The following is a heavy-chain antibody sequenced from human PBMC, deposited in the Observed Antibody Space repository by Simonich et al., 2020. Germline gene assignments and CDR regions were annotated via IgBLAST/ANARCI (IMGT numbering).Heavy chain of an antibody. J-gene: IGHJ3*02. CDR2: ISSSGSTI. CDR3: AREKWLRFAFDI. D-gene: IGHD5-12*01. CDR1: GFTFSSYE. V-gene: IGHV3-48*03. Sequence: QPGGSLRLSCAAYGFTFSSYEMNWVRQAPGKWLEWVSYISSSGSTIYYADYVKGRFSISRDNAKNSLYLQMNSLRAEDTAVYYCAREKWLRFAFDIWGQGTMVTVSS.